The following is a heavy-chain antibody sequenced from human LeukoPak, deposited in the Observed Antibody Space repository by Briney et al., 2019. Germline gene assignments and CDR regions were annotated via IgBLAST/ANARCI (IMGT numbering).Heavy chain of an antibody. Sequence: PGGSLRLSCTASGFTFGDYAMSWVRRAPGKGLEGVGFVRSKAYGGTTEYAASVKGRFTISRDDSKSIAYLQMNSLKTEDTAVYYCTRGSGRRVDYWGQGTLVTVSS. D-gene: IGHD3-3*01. CDR3: TRGSGRRVDY. CDR2: VRSKAYGGTT. V-gene: IGHV3-49*04. CDR1: GFTFGDYA. J-gene: IGHJ4*02.